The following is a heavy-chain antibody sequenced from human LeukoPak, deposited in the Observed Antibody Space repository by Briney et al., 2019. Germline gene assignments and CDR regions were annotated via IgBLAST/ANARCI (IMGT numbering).Heavy chain of an antibody. CDR2: IYYSGST. J-gene: IGHJ4*02. CDR1: GDSISSGGYF. CDR3: ARDKSADY. Sequence: PSQTLSLTCTVSGDSISSGGYFWSWIRQPPGKGLEWIGHIYYSGSTTYNPSLKSRVTISVDTSKNRFSLKLSSVTAADTAVYYCARDKSADYWGQGTLITVSS. V-gene: IGHV4-61*08.